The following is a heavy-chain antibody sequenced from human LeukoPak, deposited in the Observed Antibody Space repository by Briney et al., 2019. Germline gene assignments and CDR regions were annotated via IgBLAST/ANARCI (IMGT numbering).Heavy chain of an antibody. J-gene: IGHJ4*02. CDR1: GFTFSSYW. CDR3: ARDTEGGWFRIDY. D-gene: IGHD2-15*01. Sequence: PGGSLRLSCAASGFTFSSYWMSWVRQAPGKGLEWVANIKQDGSEKYYVDSVKGRFTISRDNAKNSLYLQMNSLRAEDTAVYYCARDTEGGWFRIDYWGQGTLVTVSS. V-gene: IGHV3-7*01. CDR2: IKQDGSEK.